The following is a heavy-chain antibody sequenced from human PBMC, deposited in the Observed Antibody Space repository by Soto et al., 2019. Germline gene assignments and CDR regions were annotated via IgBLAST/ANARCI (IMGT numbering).Heavy chain of an antibody. D-gene: IGHD3-9*01. CDR1: GGSISSYY. V-gene: IGHV4-59*01. CDR3: ARVPILTGYWVNDY. J-gene: IGHJ4*02. Sequence: PSETLSLTCTVSGGSISSYYWSWIRQPPGKGQEWIGYIYYSGSTNYNPSLKSRVSTSIDTSKNQFSLKLNSVAAADTAVYYCARVPILTGYWVNDYWGQGTLVTVSS. CDR2: IYYSGST.